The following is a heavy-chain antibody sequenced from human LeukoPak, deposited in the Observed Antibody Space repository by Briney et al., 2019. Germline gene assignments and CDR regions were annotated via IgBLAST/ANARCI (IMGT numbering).Heavy chain of an antibody. J-gene: IGHJ4*02. CDR1: SFTFSTYG. D-gene: IGHD4-23*01. Sequence: GGSLRLSCAASSFTFSTYGMHWVRQAPGKGLEWVSAISGSGGSTYYADSVKGRFTISRDNSKNTLYLQMNSLRAEDTAVYYCAKESMTTVVFDYWGQGTLVTVSS. CDR2: ISGSGGST. V-gene: IGHV3-23*01. CDR3: AKESMTTVVFDY.